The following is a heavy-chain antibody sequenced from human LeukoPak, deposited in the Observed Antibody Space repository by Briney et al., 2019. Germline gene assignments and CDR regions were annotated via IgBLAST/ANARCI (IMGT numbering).Heavy chain of an antibody. Sequence: SQTLSLTCAVSGGSISSSDYSWNWIRQPPGKGLEWLGYISHSGITYYNPSLKSRVTISIDGSKNQFSLKLNSMTAADTALYYCARGANPLPWFGPWGQGTLVTVSS. CDR3: ARGANPLPWFGP. D-gene: IGHD2-2*01. J-gene: IGHJ5*02. CDR1: GGSISSSDYS. V-gene: IGHV4-30-2*01. CDR2: ISHSGIT.